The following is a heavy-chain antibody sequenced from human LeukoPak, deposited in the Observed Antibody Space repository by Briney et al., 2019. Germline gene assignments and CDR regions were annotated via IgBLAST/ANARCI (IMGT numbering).Heavy chain of an antibody. CDR1: GFTFSSYG. CDR3: AREEAVGGSAFEGYYYYYGMDV. D-gene: IGHD2-15*01. J-gene: IGHJ6*02. CDR2: ISYDGSNK. V-gene: IGHV3-30*03. Sequence: GRSLRLSCAASGFTFSSYGMHWVRQAPGKGLEWVAVISYDGSNKYYADSVKGRFTISRDKSKNTLYLQMNSLRAEDTAVYYCAREEAVGGSAFEGYYYYYGMDVWGQGTTVTVSS.